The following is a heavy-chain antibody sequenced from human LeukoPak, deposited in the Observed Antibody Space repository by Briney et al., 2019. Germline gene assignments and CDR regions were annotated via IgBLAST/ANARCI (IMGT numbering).Heavy chain of an antibody. CDR1: GFTFSDYY. CDR2: ISSSGSTI. V-gene: IGHV3-11*04. J-gene: IGHJ4*02. Sequence: KPGGSLRLSXAASGFTFSDYYMSWIRQAPGKGLEWVSYISSSGSTIYYADSVKGRFTISRDNAKNSLYLQMNSLRAEDTAVYYCARTGNYYDSSGYYTYFDYWGQGTLVTVSS. CDR3: ARTGNYYDSSGYYTYFDY. D-gene: IGHD3-22*01.